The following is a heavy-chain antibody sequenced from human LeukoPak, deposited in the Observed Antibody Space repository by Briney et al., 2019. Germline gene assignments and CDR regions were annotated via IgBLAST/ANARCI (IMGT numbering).Heavy chain of an antibody. V-gene: IGHV4-34*01. J-gene: IGHJ4*02. D-gene: IGHD3-9*01. CDR2: INHSGST. CDR3: ARRRFNDVLTGYKNLFDY. CDR1: GGSFSGYY. Sequence: PSETLSLTCAVYGGSFSGYYWSWIRQPPGKGLEWIGEINHSGSTNYNPSLKSRVTLSVDTSNNQFSLKLTSVTAADTAVYYCARRRFNDVLTGYKNLFDYWGQGTLVTVSS.